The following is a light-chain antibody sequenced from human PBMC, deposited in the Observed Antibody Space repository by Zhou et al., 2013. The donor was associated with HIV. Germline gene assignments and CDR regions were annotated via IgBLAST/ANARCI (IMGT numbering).Light chain of an antibody. V-gene: IGKV1-16*01. Sequence: DIQMTQSPSSLSASVGDRVTIACRASQVIGNSLAWFQQKPGKAPKSLIYAASTLHGGVPSRFSGSGSGTDFTLTISSLQPEDFATYYCQQSYSTPPYTFGQGTKLEIK. CDR3: QQSYSTPPYT. CDR1: QVIGNS. J-gene: IGKJ2*01. CDR2: AAS.